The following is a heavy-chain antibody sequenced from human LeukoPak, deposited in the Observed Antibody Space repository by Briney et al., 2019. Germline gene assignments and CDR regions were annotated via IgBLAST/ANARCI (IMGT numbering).Heavy chain of an antibody. V-gene: IGHV4-59*01. Sequence: ASETLSLTCTVAGDSISSYYWSWIRQSPGKGLEWVGQISYGGNTKYNPPLRGRVTISADTSKFSLKLTSVTAADTAVYYCARGRVYFYGSGSRYLDDAFDLWGQGTTVTVSS. CDR3: ARGRVYFYGSGSRYLDDAFDL. J-gene: IGHJ3*01. D-gene: IGHD3-10*01. CDR2: ISYGGNT. CDR1: GDSISSYY.